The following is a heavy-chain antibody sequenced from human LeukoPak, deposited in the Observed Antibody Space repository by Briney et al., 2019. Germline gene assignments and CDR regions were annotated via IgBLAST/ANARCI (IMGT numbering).Heavy chain of an antibody. CDR1: GYTFTSYG. V-gene: IGHV1-2*02. CDR2: INPNSGGT. J-gene: IGHJ4*02. CDR3: ARSNWNYDLPGYYFDY. D-gene: IGHD1-7*01. Sequence: ASVKVSCKASGYTFTSYGISWVRQAPGQGLEWMGWINPNSGGTNYAQRFQGRVTMTRDPSISTAYMELSRLKSDDTAVYYCARSNWNYDLPGYYFDYWGQGTLVTVSS.